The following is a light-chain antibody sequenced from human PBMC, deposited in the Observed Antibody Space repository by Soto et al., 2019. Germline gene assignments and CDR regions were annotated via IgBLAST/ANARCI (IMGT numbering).Light chain of an antibody. CDR2: GAS. CDR3: QQYNDWWT. J-gene: IGKJ1*01. V-gene: IGKV3-15*01. CDR1: QSVRSN. Sequence: EIVMTQSPATLSVSPGEGATLSCRASQSVRSNLTWYQQKPGQAPRLLIHGASTRATGVPARLSGSGSGTEFTLTISSLQSEEFPVDYCQQYNDWWTFGQGTKVDIK.